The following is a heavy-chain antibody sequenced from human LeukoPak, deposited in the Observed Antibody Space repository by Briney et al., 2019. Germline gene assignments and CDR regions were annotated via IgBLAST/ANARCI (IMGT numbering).Heavy chain of an antibody. CDR3: ARGEVGATFDY. D-gene: IGHD1-26*01. CDR2: IYHSGST. Sequence: PSETLSLTCTVSGGSISSYYWSWIRQPPGKGLEWIGEIYHSGSTNYNPSLKSRLTISVDKSQNQFSLKLSSVSAAGRAVYYGARGEVGATFDYWGQRTLVTVSS. V-gene: IGHV4-59*12. CDR1: GGSISSYY. J-gene: IGHJ4*02.